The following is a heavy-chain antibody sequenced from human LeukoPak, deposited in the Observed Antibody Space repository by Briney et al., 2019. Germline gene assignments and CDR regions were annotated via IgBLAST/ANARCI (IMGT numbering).Heavy chain of an antibody. J-gene: IGHJ4*02. CDR1: GYSISSGYY. Sequence: SETLSLTCAVSGYSISSGYYWGWIRQPPGKGPEWIGSIYHSGSTYYNPSLKSRVTISVDTSKNQFSLKLSSVTAADTAVYYCARQPDGSGSYYRPQMFDYWGQGTLVTVSS. V-gene: IGHV4-38-2*01. CDR3: ARQPDGSGSYYRPQMFDY. D-gene: IGHD3-10*01. CDR2: IYHSGST.